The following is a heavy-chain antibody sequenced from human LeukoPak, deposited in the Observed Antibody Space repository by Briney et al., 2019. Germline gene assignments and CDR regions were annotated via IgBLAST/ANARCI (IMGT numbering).Heavy chain of an antibody. D-gene: IGHD6-19*01. J-gene: IGHJ3*02. V-gene: IGHV3-23*01. CDR2: ISGSGGST. CDR3: AKDVGVAVATDAFDI. Sequence: AGGSLRLSCAASGFTFSSYAMSWVRQAPGKGLEWVSAISGSGGSTYYADSVKGRFTISRDNSKNTLYLQMNSLRAEDTAVYYCAKDVGVAVATDAFDIWGQGTMVTVSS. CDR1: GFTFSSYA.